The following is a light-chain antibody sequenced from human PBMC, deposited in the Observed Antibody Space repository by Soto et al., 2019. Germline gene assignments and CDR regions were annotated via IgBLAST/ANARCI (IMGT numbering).Light chain of an antibody. J-gene: IGLJ2*01. V-gene: IGLV2-14*01. CDR2: EVS. CDR3: SAYAGSSVL. CDR1: SSDVGCYDY. Sequence: QSVLTQPASVYGSPGQSITISCTGTSSDVGCYDYVSWYQQYPDKAPKLMIFEVSNRPSGVSNRFSGSKSGNTASLTISGLQTEDEDDYYCSAYAGSSVLFGGGTKVTVL.